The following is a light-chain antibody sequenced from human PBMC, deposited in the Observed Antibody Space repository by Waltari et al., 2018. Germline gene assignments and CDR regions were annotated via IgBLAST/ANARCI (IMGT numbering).Light chain of an antibody. CDR3: QQYFVYPYT. J-gene: IGKJ2*01. CDR2: ASS. Sequence: AIRMTQSPSSLPASTGDRVTITCRASQDISGYLAWYQQKPGKAPNLLVYASSTSQTWVTSRFIGSGSGTAFTLTIDCLQSEDFATYYCQQYFVYPYTFGQGTKLEIK. CDR1: QDISGY. V-gene: IGKV1-8*01.